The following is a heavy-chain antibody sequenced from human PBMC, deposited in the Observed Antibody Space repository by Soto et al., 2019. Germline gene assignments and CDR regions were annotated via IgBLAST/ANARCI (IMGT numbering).Heavy chain of an antibody. J-gene: IGHJ4*02. V-gene: IGHV4-30-2*01. CDR1: GGSISSGGYS. Sequence: SETLSLTCAVSGGSISSGGYSWSWIRQPPGKGLEWIGYIYHSGSTYYNPSLKSRVTISVDRSKNQFSLKLSSVTAADTAVYYCARRAVSLDYWGQGTLVTVSS. D-gene: IGHD4-4*01. CDR2: IYHSGST. CDR3: ARRAVSLDY.